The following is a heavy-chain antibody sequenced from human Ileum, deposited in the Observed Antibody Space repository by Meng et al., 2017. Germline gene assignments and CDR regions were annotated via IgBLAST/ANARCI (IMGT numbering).Heavy chain of an antibody. CDR3: ARADYVRYFDL. V-gene: IGHV4-4*02. Sequence: AQLTESGPVLVKASETLSLTCAVSGGSIESNNWWTWIRQPPGQGLEWIGEVYHSGSTHYNPSLQSRVTISIDNSKNRFSLSLNSVTAADTAIYYCARADYVRYFDLWGRGTLVTVSS. J-gene: IGHJ2*01. CDR1: GGSIESNNW. CDR2: VYHSGST. D-gene: IGHD3-10*02.